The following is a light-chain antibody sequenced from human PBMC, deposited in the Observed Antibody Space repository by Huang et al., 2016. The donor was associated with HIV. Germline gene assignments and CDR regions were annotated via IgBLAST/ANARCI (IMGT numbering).Light chain of an antibody. V-gene: IGKV3-15*01. J-gene: IGKJ1*01. CDR1: QSVSSN. CDR3: LQYQDWPRT. CDR2: GAS. Sequence: EIVMTQSPGTLSLSPGERATLSCRPSQSVSSNLAWYQHKPGQAPRRLIYGASTRATGVPARFSGSGSGTEFTLTISSLQSDDFVVYYCLQYQDWPRTFGQGTKVEIK.